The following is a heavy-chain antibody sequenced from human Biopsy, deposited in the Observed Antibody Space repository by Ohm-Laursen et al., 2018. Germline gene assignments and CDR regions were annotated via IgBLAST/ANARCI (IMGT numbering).Heavy chain of an antibody. Sequence: SVKVSCKPSGYTFTGYRVHWVRQAPGQGLEWMGWINAKTGDTNYAQKFQGRVTMTRDTSISTAYVDLSSLRSDDTAVYYCTRGGYYYDSLAYYYWFDPWGQGTLVTVSS. CDR2: INAKTGDT. V-gene: IGHV1-2*02. J-gene: IGHJ5*02. CDR1: GYTFTGYR. D-gene: IGHD3-22*01. CDR3: TRGGYYYDSLAYYYWFDP.